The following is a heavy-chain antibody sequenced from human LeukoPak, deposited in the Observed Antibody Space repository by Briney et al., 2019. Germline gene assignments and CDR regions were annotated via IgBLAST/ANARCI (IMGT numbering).Heavy chain of an antibody. CDR3: ARDYVVATIGGYYYYYYMDV. Sequence: PGGSLRLSCAASGFTFSSYAMHWVRQAPGKGLEYVSAISSNGGSTYYANSVKGRFTISRDNSKNTLYLQMGSLRAEDMAVYYCARDYVVATIGGYYYYYYMDVWGKGTTVTVSS. J-gene: IGHJ6*03. D-gene: IGHD5-12*01. CDR2: ISSNGGST. CDR1: GFTFSSYA. V-gene: IGHV3-64*01.